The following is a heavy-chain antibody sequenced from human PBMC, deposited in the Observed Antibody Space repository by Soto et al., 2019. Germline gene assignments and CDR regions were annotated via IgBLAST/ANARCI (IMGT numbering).Heavy chain of an antibody. CDR1: GYTFTSYG. Sequence: ASVKVSCKASGYTFTSYGISWVRQAPGQGLEWMGWISAYNGNTNYAQKLQGRVTMTTDTSTSTAYMELRSLRSDDTAVYYCARAVSSGRPPRSSNYDHWVQGNLVTGSS. CDR3: ARAVSSGRPPRSSNYDH. D-gene: IGHD4-4*01. J-gene: IGHJ5*02. V-gene: IGHV1-18*04. CDR2: ISAYNGNT.